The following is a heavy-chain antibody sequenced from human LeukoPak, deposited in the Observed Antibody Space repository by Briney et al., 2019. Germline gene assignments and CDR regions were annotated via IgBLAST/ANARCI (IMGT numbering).Heavy chain of an antibody. J-gene: IGHJ4*02. CDR3: ASSPIIAARPVGY. CDR1: GGSFSGYY. D-gene: IGHD6-6*01. Sequence: SETLSLTCAVYGGSFSGYYWSWIRQPPGKGLEWIGEINHSGSTNYNPSLKSRVTISVDTSKNQFSLKLSSVTAADTAVYYCASSPIIAARPVGYWGQGTLVTVSS. V-gene: IGHV4-34*01. CDR2: INHSGST.